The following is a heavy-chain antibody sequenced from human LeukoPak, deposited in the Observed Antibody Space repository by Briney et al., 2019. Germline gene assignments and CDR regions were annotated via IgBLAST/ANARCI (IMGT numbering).Heavy chain of an antibody. CDR1: GFPFADYS. D-gene: IGHD5-24*01. Sequence: GGSLRLSCAASGFPFADYSLHWVRQAPGKGLEWVALITFDGNFENFADSVRGRFTISRDTARNTLYLHMGSLGVEDSAVYFCARVGETGTVTMQLDLWGQGALVTVRS. CDR3: ARVGETGTVTMQLDL. J-gene: IGHJ1*01. CDR2: ITFDGNFE. V-gene: IGHV3-30*04.